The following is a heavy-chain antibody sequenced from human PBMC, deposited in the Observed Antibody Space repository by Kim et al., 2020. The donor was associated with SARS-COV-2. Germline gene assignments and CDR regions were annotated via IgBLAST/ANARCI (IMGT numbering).Heavy chain of an antibody. Sequence: SETLSLTCTVSGGSISGSSYYWGWIRQPPGKGLEWIGSIYYSGSTYYNPSLKSRVTISVDTSKNQFSLKLSSVTAADTAVYYCAREYCSSTSCYPPRYYYYYYGMDVWGQGTTVTVSS. CDR2: IYYSGST. CDR1: GGSISGSSYY. V-gene: IGHV4-39*01. J-gene: IGHJ6*02. D-gene: IGHD2-2*01. CDR3: AREYCSSTSCYPPRYYYYYYGMDV.